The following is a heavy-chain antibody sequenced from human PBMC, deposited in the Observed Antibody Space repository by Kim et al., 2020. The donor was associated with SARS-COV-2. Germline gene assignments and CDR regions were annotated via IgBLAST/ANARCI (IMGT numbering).Heavy chain of an antibody. CDR3: ASLPSIGLWYDY. CDR1: GFTFSSYA. D-gene: IGHD5-18*01. Sequence: GGSLRLSCAASGFTFSSYAMHWVRQAPGKGLEWVAVISYDGSNKYYADSVKGRFTISRDNSKNTLYLQMNSLRAEDTAVYYCASLPSIGLWYDYWGQGTLVTVSS. J-gene: IGHJ4*02. CDR2: ISYDGSNK. V-gene: IGHV3-30*04.